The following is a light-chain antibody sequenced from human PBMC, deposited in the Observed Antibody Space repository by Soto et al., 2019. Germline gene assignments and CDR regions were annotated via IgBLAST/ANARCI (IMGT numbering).Light chain of an antibody. V-gene: IGKV3-11*01. CDR1: QTVNNQ. Sequence: EIVLTQSPATLPFSAGERATLSCRASQTVNNQLAWYQQKPGQAPSLLIYDASNRATGIPARFSGSASGTDFTLTISSLEPEDFAVYYCQQRNKWPLTFGQGTRLEIK. CDR3: QQRNKWPLT. J-gene: IGKJ5*01. CDR2: DAS.